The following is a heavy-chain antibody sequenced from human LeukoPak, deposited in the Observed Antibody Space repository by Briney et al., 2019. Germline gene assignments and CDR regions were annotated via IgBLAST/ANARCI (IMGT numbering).Heavy chain of an antibody. V-gene: IGHV3-23*01. CDR3: AKLRARGIAAAGDY. D-gene: IGHD6-13*01. J-gene: IGHJ4*02. CDR1: GFTFDDYG. Sequence: GGSLRLSCAASGFTFDDYGMSWVRQAPGKGLEWVSAISGSGGSTYYADSVKGRFTISRDNSKNTLYLQMNSLRAEDTAVYYCAKLRARGIAAAGDYWGQGTLVTVSS. CDR2: ISGSGGST.